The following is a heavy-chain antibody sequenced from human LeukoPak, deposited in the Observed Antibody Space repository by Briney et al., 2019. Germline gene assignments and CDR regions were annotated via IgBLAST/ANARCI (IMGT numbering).Heavy chain of an antibody. CDR3: AKSRARIAVAGTVYFQH. D-gene: IGHD6-19*01. CDR1: GFTFSSYA. Sequence: GGSLRLSCAASGFTFSSYAMSWVRQAPGKGLEWVSAISCSGGSTYYADSVKGRFTISRDNSKNTLYLQMNSLRAEDTAVYYCAKSRARIAVAGTVYFQHWGQGTLVTVSS. J-gene: IGHJ1*01. CDR2: ISCSGGST. V-gene: IGHV3-23*01.